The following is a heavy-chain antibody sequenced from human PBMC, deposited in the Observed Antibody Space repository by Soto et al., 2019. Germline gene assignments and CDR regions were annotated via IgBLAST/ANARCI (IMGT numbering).Heavy chain of an antibody. CDR2: ISYDGSNK. CDR1: GFTFSSYA. J-gene: IGHJ4*02. Sequence: AGGSLRLSCAASGFTFSSYAMHWVRQAPGKGLEWVAVISYDGSNKYYADSVKGRFTISRDNSKNTLYLQMNSLRAEDTAVYYCARDVLRFLEWLFDYWGQGTLVTVSS. CDR3: ARDVLRFLEWLFDY. V-gene: IGHV3-30-3*01. D-gene: IGHD3-3*01.